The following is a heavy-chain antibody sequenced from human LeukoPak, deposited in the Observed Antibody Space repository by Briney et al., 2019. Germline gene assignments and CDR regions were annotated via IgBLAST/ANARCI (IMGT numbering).Heavy chain of an antibody. V-gene: IGHV3-30*02. J-gene: IGHJ4*02. CDR2: IRYDGSNK. D-gene: IGHD1-26*01. CDR3: AKDPQKWESYFDY. Sequence: PGGSLRLSYAASGFTFSSYGMHWVRQAPGKGLEWVAFIRYDGSNKYYADSVKGRFTISRDNSKNTLYLQMNSLRAEDTAVYYCAKDPQKWESYFDYWGQGTLVTVSS. CDR1: GFTFSSYG.